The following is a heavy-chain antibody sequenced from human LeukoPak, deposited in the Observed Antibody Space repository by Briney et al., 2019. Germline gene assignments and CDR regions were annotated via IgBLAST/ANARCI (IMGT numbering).Heavy chain of an antibody. Sequence: GSLRLSCAASGFTFSSYWMSWVRQAPGKGLEWVANIKQDGSEKYYVDSVKGRFTISRDNAKNSLYLQMNSLRAEDTAVYYCARGRQWLVPGRFDPWGQGTLVTVSS. J-gene: IGHJ5*02. V-gene: IGHV3-7*01. CDR2: IKQDGSEK. CDR3: ARGRQWLVPGRFDP. CDR1: GFTFSSYW. D-gene: IGHD6-19*01.